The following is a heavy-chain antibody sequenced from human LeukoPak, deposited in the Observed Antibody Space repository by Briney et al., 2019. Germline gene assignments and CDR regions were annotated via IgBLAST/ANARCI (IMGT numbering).Heavy chain of an antibody. CDR3: AREVPLYCSSTSCYRRGAFDI. V-gene: IGHV4-4*07. D-gene: IGHD2-2*01. CDR2: IYTSRST. Sequence: PSETLSLTCTVSGGSISSYYWSWIRQPAGKGLEWIGRIYTSRSTNYNPSLKSRVTMSVDTSKNQFSLKLSSVTAADTAVYYCAREVPLYCSSTSCYRRGAFDIWGQGTMVTVSS. J-gene: IGHJ3*02. CDR1: GGSISSYY.